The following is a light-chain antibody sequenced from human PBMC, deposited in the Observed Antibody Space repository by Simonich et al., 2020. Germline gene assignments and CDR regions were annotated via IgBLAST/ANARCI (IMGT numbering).Light chain of an antibody. J-gene: IGLJ2*01. CDR3: QSYDSSNHVV. CDR1: SGSIASNY. V-gene: IGLV6-57*03. Sequence: NFMLTQPHSVSESPGKTVTISCTRSSGSIASNYVQWYQQRPGSAPTTVIYEDNQRPSGVPYLFSGSIDSSSNSASLTLSGLKTEDEADYYCQSYDSSNHVVFGGGTKLTVL. CDR2: EDN.